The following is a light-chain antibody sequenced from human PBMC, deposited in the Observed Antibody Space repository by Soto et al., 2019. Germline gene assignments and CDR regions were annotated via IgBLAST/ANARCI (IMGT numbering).Light chain of an antibody. Sequence: DVVMTQSPLSLPVTLGQPASISCRSSQSLVHSDGNTYLNWFQQRPGQSPRRLIYKVSNRDSGVPDRFSGSGSGTDFTLKISRVEAEDVGVYYCQQYDRWWTFGQGTKVDIK. CDR1: QSLVHSDGNTY. CDR2: KVS. CDR3: QQYDRWWT. J-gene: IGKJ1*01. V-gene: IGKV2-30*02.